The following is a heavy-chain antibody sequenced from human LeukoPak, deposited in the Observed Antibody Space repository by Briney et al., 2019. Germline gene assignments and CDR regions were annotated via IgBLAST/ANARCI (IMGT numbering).Heavy chain of an antibody. Sequence: PSETLSLTCAVYGGSFSGYYWSWIRQPPGKGLEWIGEINHSGSTNYNPSLKSRVTISVDTSKNQFSPKLSSVTAADTAVYYCARAAVIAAAAPFDYWGQGTLVTVSS. CDR3: ARAAVIAAAAPFDY. V-gene: IGHV4-34*01. CDR1: GGSFSGYY. CDR2: INHSGST. D-gene: IGHD6-13*01. J-gene: IGHJ4*02.